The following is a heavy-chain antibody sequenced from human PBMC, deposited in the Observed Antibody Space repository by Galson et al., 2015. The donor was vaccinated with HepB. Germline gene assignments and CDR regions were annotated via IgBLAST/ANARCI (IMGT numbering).Heavy chain of an antibody. Sequence: PALVKPTQTLTLTCTFSGFSLSTSGMCVSWIRQPPGKALEWLARIDWDDDQYYTTSLKTRLTISKDTSKNQVVLTMTNMDPVDTATYYCARINGQWPDYWGQGTLVTVSS. D-gene: IGHD6-19*01. CDR3: ARINGQWPDY. CDR1: GFSLSTSGMC. CDR2: IDWDDDQ. V-gene: IGHV2-70*11. J-gene: IGHJ4*02.